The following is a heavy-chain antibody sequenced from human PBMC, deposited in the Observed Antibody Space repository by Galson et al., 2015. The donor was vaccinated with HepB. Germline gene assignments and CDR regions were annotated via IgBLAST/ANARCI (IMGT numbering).Heavy chain of an antibody. V-gene: IGHV1-8*01. J-gene: IGHJ4*02. CDR1: GSTFTSYD. Sequence: SVKVSCKASGSTFTSYDINWVRQATGQGLEWMGWMNPNSSNTGYAQKFQGRVTMTRNTSISTAYMELSSLRSEDTAVYYCARWGAGDSSGLQWDAYWGQGTLVTVSS. CDR3: ARWGAGDSSGLQWDAY. CDR2: MNPNSSNT. D-gene: IGHD6-19*01.